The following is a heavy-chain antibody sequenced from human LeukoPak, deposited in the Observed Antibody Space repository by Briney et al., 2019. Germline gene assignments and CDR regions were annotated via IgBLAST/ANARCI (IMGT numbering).Heavy chain of an antibody. CDR2: IYYSGST. CDR3: ARLSNYGGHSGDGY. Sequence: SETLSLTCTVSGGSISSSSYFWGWIRQPPGKGLEWVASIYYSGSTYYNSSLKSRVTISVDTSKNQFSLQLTSVIAADTAVYYCARLSNYGGHSGDGYWGQGTLVTVSS. D-gene: IGHD4-23*01. CDR1: GGSISSSSYF. J-gene: IGHJ4*02. V-gene: IGHV4-39*01.